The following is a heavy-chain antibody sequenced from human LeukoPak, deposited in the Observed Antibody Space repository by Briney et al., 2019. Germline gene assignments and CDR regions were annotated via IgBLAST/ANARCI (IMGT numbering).Heavy chain of an antibody. Sequence: PSETLSLTCAVSGGSISSSNWWSWVRQPPGKGLEWIGEIYHSGSTNYNPSLKSRVTISVDTSKNQFSLKLSSVTAADTAVYYCARARFYDSSGYYYRRYNWFDPWGQGTLVTVSS. CDR1: GGSISSSNW. CDR3: ARARFYDSSGYYYRRYNWFDP. V-gene: IGHV4-4*02. D-gene: IGHD3-22*01. J-gene: IGHJ5*02. CDR2: IYHSGST.